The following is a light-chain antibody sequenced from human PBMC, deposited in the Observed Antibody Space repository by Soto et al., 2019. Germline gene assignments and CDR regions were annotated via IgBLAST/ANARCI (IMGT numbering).Light chain of an antibody. CDR2: AAS. CDR3: QQLKSYPLS. J-gene: IGKJ4*01. Sequence: DIQLTQSPSFLSASVGDRVTITCRTSQDISSYLAWYQQKPGKAPQLLISAASTLQSGVPSRFSGSGSGKEFPLKISSLQPEDFATYYCQQLKSYPLSFGGGTKVEI. CDR1: QDISSY. V-gene: IGKV1-9*01.